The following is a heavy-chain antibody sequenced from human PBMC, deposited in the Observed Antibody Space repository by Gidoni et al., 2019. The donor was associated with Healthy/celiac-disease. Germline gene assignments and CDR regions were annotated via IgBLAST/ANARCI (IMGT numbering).Heavy chain of an antibody. CDR1: GFTSSNAW. V-gene: IGHV3-15*01. Sequence: EVQLVESGGGLVKPGGSLRLSCAAYGFTSSNAWLSWVRQAPGKGLEWVGRIKSKTDGGTTDYAAPVKGRFTISRDDSKNTLYLQMNSLKTEDTAVYYCTTDGIVVVTAMLYYFDYWGQGTLVTVSS. CDR3: TTDGIVVVTAMLYYFDY. CDR2: IKSKTDGGTT. J-gene: IGHJ4*02. D-gene: IGHD2-21*02.